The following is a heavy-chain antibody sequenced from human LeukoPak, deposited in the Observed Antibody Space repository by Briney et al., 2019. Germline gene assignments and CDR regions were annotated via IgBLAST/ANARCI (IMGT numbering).Heavy chain of an antibody. Sequence: WASVKVSCKASRYTFIAYYMHWVRQAPGQGLEWMGWIHPNTGATIYAQKFQGRVTMTRDTSISTAYMELSELRSDDTAVYYCAGQKDPRPIDYWGQGTLITVSS. V-gene: IGHV1-2*02. CDR1: RYTFIAYY. J-gene: IGHJ4*02. CDR3: AGQKDPRPIDY. CDR2: IHPNTGAT.